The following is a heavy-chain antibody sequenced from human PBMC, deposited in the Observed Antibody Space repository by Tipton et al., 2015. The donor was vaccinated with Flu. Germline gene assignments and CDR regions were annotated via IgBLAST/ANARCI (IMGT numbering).Heavy chain of an antibody. V-gene: IGHV3-21*01. CDR1: GFTFSSYS. D-gene: IGHD3-10*01. CDR2: ISSSSSYI. Sequence: GSLRLSCAASGFTFSSYSMNWVRQAPGKGLEWVSSISSSSSYIYYADSVKGRFTISRDNAKNSLYLQMNSLRAEDTAVYYCALSRRFGEWNFDYWGQGTLVTVSS. J-gene: IGHJ4*02. CDR3: ALSRRFGEWNFDY.